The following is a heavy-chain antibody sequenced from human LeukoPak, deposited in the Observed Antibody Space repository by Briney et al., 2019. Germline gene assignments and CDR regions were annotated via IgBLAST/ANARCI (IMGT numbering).Heavy chain of an antibody. D-gene: IGHD1-1*01. CDR2: ISGSGGST. Sequence: GGSLRLSCAASGFTFSSYGMIWVRQAPGKGLEWVSGISGSGGSTYYADSVKGRFTISRDNSKNTLYLQMNSLRAEDTAVYYCARQTGTPLPSIFDYWGQGTLVTVSS. V-gene: IGHV3-23*01. CDR1: GFTFSSYG. CDR3: ARQTGTPLPSIFDY. J-gene: IGHJ4*02.